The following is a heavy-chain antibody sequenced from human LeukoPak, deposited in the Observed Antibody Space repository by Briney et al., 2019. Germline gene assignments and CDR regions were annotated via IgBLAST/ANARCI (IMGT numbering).Heavy chain of an antibody. CDR3: ARERGDTAAPDAFDI. Sequence: SGTLSLTCTISGGSISSYYWSWIRQSPGKGLEWIGYIYYSGTTNYSPSLKRRVTISLDTSKNQFSLKLRSLTAADTAIYYCARERGDTAAPDAFDIWGQGTLVTVSS. D-gene: IGHD5-18*01. CDR1: GGSISSYY. J-gene: IGHJ3*02. V-gene: IGHV4-59*01. CDR2: IYYSGTT.